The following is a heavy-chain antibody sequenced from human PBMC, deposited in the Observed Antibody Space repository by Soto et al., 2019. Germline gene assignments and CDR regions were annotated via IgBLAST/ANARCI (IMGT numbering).Heavy chain of an antibody. D-gene: IGHD3-3*01. V-gene: IGHV3-48*03. CDR1: GFTFSSYE. J-gene: IGHJ3*02. Sequence: GGSLRLSCAASGFTFSSYEMNWVRQAPGKGLEWVSYISSSGSTIYYADSVKGRFTISRDNAKNSLYLQMNSLRAEDTAVYYCARDNYDFWSALDAFDIWGQGTMVTVSS. CDR2: ISSSGSTI. CDR3: ARDNYDFWSALDAFDI.